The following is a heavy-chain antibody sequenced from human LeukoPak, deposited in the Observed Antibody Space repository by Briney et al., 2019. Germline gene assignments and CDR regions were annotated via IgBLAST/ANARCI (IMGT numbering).Heavy chain of an antibody. D-gene: IGHD3-22*01. CDR2: IYYSGST. CDR1: GGSISSGGYY. V-gene: IGHV4-31*03. Sequence: PSETLSLTCTVSGGSISSGGYYWSWIRQHPGKGLEWIGYIYYSGSTYYNPSLKSRVTISVDTSKNQFSLKLSSVTAADTAVYYCARTPTYYYDSSGYWYWFDPWGQGTLVTVSS. CDR3: ARTPTYYYDSSGYWYWFDP. J-gene: IGHJ5*02.